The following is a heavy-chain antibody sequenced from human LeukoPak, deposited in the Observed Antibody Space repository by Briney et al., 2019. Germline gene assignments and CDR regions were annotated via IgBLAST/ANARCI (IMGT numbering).Heavy chain of an antibody. V-gene: IGHV3-74*01. CDR1: GFIFSSYS. J-gene: IGHJ5*02. D-gene: IGHD2-15*01. CDR3: ARDPRNVGLAP. CDR2: NNGDGSMT. Sequence: PGGSLRLSCAASGFIFSSYSMSWVRQAPGKGLMYISRNNGDGSMTNYADVVKGRFTMSRDNVKNTLYLQMNSLRVEDTAVYYCARDPRNVGLAPWGQGTLVTVSS.